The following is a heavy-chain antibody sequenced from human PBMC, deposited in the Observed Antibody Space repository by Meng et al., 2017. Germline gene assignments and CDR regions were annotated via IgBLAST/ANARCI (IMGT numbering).Heavy chain of an antibody. Sequence: GPRDAPGPGLVRPSETLSLTCTVSGGSVSSGSYYWGWIRQPPGKGLEWIGYIYYSGSTNYNPSLKSRVTISVDTSKNQFSLKLSSVTAADTAVYYCARAIAVAGITIDYWGQGTLVTVSS. CDR1: GGSVSSGSYY. J-gene: IGHJ4*02. CDR2: IYYSGST. CDR3: ARAIAVAGITIDY. D-gene: IGHD6-19*01. V-gene: IGHV4-61*01.